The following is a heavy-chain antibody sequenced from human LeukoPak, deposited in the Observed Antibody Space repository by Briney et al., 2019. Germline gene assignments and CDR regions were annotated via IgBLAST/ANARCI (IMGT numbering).Heavy chain of an antibody. CDR1: GGSLSSYY. CDR3: ARVAQINWYFDL. V-gene: IGHV4-59*01. J-gene: IGHJ2*01. CDR2: IYYSGST. Sequence: SETLSLTCTVSGGSLSSYYWSWMRQSPEKGLEWIGYIYYSGSTNYNPALKSRVTISVDTSKNQFSLKLTSVTAADTAVHYCARVAQINWYFDLWGRGTLVTVSS.